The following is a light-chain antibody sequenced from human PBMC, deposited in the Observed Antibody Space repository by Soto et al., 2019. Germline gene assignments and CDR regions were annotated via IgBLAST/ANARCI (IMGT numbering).Light chain of an antibody. CDR3: QQYGSSPYT. J-gene: IGKJ2*01. Sequence: EIVFTQSPRTLSLSPGERATRSCRASQSVSSSYLAWYQQKPGQAPRLLIYGASSRATGIPDRFSGSGSGTDFTLTISRLEPEDFAVYYCQQYGSSPYTFGQGTKVDIK. CDR1: QSVSSSY. CDR2: GAS. V-gene: IGKV3-20*01.